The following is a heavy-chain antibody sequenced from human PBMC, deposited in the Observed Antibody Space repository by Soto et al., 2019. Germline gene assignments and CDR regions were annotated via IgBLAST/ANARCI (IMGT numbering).Heavy chain of an antibody. J-gene: IGHJ6*02. CDR1: GFTVSSNY. CDR3: ARVDRRGYSGYDPPPYYYYGMDL. V-gene: IGHV3-53*04. Sequence: GGSLRLSCVVPGFTVSSNYMSWVRQAPGKGLEWVTFIYSDGSTYYADSVKGRFTLSRLSSKNTLYLQMNSLRAEDTALYYCARVDRRGYSGYDPPPYYYYGMDLWGQGTTVTVSS. CDR2: IYSDGST. D-gene: IGHD5-12*01.